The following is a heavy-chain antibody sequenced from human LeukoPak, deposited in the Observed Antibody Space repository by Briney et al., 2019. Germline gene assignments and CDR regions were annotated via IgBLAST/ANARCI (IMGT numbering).Heavy chain of an antibody. D-gene: IGHD1-26*01. Sequence: GGSLRLSCAASGFIFRNYGMHLVRQAPGKGLEWVTFIWYDGTNKNSADSVKGRFTISRDNSKNTVDLQMNSLRVEDTAVYYCAQDLDSANVRGFDIWGQGTMVTVAS. CDR2: IWYDGTNK. CDR3: AQDLDSANVRGFDI. CDR1: GFIFRNYG. V-gene: IGHV3-33*03. J-gene: IGHJ3*02.